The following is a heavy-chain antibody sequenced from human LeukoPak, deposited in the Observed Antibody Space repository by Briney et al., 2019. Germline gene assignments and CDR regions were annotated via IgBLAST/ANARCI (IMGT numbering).Heavy chain of an antibody. CDR3: TRDRYGD. CDR2: IAHDGSEE. J-gene: IGHJ4*02. V-gene: IGHV3-7*05. D-gene: IGHD1-14*01. CDR1: GFTFSRSW. Sequence: GGSLRLSCVASGFTFSRSWMSWVRQAPGKGLEWLANIAHDGSEEFYVDSLEGRFTISRDNAKNSLYLQMNSLRVEDTAVYYCTRDRYGDWGQGTLVTVSS.